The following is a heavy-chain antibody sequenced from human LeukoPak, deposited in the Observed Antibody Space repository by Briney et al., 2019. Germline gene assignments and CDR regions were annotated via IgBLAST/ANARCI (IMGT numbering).Heavy chain of an antibody. V-gene: IGHV5-51*01. CDR3: ARQLGLRSLDY. CDR2: IYPGDSGT. CDR1: GYTFTGYW. D-gene: IGHD3-16*01. J-gene: IGHJ4*02. Sequence: GESLKISCKGSGYTFTGYWIAWVRQMPGKGLELMGIIYPGDSGTIYSPSFQGHVTTSADKSISTAYLQWSSLKASDTAIYYCARQLGLRSLDYWGQGTLVTVSS.